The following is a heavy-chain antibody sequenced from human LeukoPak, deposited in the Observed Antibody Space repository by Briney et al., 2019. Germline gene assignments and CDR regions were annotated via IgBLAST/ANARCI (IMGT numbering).Heavy chain of an antibody. CDR2: INEDGSEK. V-gene: IGHV3-7*03. Sequence: GGSLRLSCAASGFTFSSHWMTWVRQAPGKGLEWVANINEDGSEKYYVDSVKGRFTISRDNAKNSLYLQMNSLRAEDTAVYYCAKDFRAGYYDSSGYYPNDAFDIWGQGTMVTVSS. J-gene: IGHJ3*02. CDR1: GFTFSSHW. CDR3: AKDFRAGYYDSSGYYPNDAFDI. D-gene: IGHD3-22*01.